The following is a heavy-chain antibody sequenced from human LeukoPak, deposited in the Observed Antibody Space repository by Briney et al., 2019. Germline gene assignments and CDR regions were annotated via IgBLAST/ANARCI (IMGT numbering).Heavy chain of an antibody. D-gene: IGHD3-10*01. Sequence: PSETLSLTCTVSGGSISSSSYYWGWIRQPPGKGLEWIGSIYYSGSTYYNPSLESRVTISVDTSKNQFSLKLSSVTAADTAVYYCARHYYGSGSYLLSGYYYYMDVWGKGTTVTISS. V-gene: IGHV4-39*01. CDR3: ARHYYGSGSYLLSGYYYYMDV. CDR1: GGSISSSSYY. J-gene: IGHJ6*03. CDR2: IYYSGST.